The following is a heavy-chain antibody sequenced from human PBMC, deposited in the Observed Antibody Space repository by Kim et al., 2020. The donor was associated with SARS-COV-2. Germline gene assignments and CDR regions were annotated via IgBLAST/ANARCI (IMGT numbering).Heavy chain of an antibody. V-gene: IGHV3-30-3*01. CDR1: GFTFSSYA. D-gene: IGHD2-2*01. CDR3: ARERFVVVPANQVHYYGMDV. CDR2: ISYDGSNK. J-gene: IGHJ6*02. Sequence: GGSLRLSCAASGFTFSSYAMHWVRQAPGKGLEWVAVISYDGSNKYYADSVKGRFTISRDNSKNTLYLQMNSLRAEDTAVYYCARERFVVVPANQVHYYGMDVWGQGTTVTVSS.